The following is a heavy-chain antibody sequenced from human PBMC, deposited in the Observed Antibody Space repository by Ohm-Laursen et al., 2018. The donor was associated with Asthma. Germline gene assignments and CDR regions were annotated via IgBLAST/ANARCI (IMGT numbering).Heavy chain of an antibody. CDR3: ARVGYGGNSGIDY. CDR2: IIPNSGGT. Sequence: GASVKVSCKASGYTFTDYYMHWVRQAPGQGLEWMGRIIPNSGGTNYAHKFQGRVTMTRDTSISTAYMELSRLRSDDTAVYYCARVGYGGNSGIDYWGLGTLVTVTS. J-gene: IGHJ4*02. D-gene: IGHD4-23*01. V-gene: IGHV1-2*06. CDR1: GYTFTDYY.